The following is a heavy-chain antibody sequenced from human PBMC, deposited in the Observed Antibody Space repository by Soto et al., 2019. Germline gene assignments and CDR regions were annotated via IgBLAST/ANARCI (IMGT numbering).Heavy chain of an antibody. J-gene: IGHJ5*02. CDR2: IWYDGSNK. CDR1: GFTSSIYG. CDR3: AEESTSDRETFNVDA. Sequence: PGGSLRLSCAASGFTSSIYGMHWVRQAPGKGLEWVAVIWYDGSNKYYADSVKGRFTISRDNSKNTLYLQMNSLRAEDTAFYYFAEESTSDRETFNVDAWGQGTLVTVSS. V-gene: IGHV3-33*06. D-gene: IGHD1-26*01.